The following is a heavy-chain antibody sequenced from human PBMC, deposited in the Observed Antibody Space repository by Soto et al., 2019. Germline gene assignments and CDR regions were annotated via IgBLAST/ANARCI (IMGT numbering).Heavy chain of an antibody. J-gene: IGHJ6*02. D-gene: IGHD6-13*01. CDR2: INPNSGGT. Sequence: ASVKVSCKASGYTFTGYYMHWVRQAPGQGLEWMGWINPNSGGTNYAQKFQGWVTMTRDTSISTAYMELSSLRAEDTAVYYCARRQISPPTRGAASARGAMDVWGQGTTVTVSS. CDR1: GYTFTGYY. V-gene: IGHV1-2*04. CDR3: ARRQISPPTRGAASARGAMDV.